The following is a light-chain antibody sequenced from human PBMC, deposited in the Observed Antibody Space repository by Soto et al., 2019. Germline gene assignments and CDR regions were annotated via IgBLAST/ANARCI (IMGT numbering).Light chain of an antibody. J-gene: IGLJ1*01. V-gene: IGLV2-14*01. CDR2: DVS. CDR1: SSDVGDYNY. Sequence: QFALTQPASVSGSPGQSITISCTGTSSDVGDYNYVSWYQQHPGKAPKLMIYDVSNRPSGVSNRFSGSKSGNTASLTISGLQAEDEADYYCSSYTSSSVYVFGTGTKLTVL. CDR3: SSYTSSSVYV.